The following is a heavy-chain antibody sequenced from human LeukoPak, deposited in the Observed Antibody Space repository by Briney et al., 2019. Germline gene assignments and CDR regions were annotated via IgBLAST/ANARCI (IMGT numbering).Heavy chain of an antibody. J-gene: IGHJ4*02. D-gene: IGHD1-26*01. Sequence: PGGSLRLSCAASGFTFSSYWMHWVRQAPGKGLEWASRINKDGRSINYADSVKGRFTVSRDNAKNTLYLQMNSLRAEDTAVYYCARTGSGNYLLEYWGQGPLVTVSS. CDR2: INKDGRSI. CDR1: GFTFSSYW. CDR3: ARTGSGNYLLEY. V-gene: IGHV3-74*01.